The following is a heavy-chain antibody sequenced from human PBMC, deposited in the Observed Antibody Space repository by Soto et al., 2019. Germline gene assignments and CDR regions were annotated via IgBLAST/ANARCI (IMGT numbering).Heavy chain of an antibody. CDR3: ARDKITGLFDY. J-gene: IGHJ4*01. CDR2: INQSGST. D-gene: IGHD2-8*02. CDR1: GGSFSGYY. V-gene: IGHV4-34*01. Sequence: QVQLQQWGAGLLKPSETLSLTCAVYGGSFSGYYWTWIRHPPGTGQEWIGEINQSGSTNYNPSLKSRVTISEDTAKNQFSLKLTSVSAADAAVYYCARDKITGLFDYWGHGTVVTVSS.